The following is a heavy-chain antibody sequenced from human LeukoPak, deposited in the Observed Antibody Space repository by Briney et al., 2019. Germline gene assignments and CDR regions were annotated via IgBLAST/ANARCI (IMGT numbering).Heavy chain of an antibody. CDR1: GFTFSSYW. J-gene: IGHJ1*01. CDR3: AKDMEHSLYYYDSSGLYSFQH. D-gene: IGHD3-22*01. V-gene: IGHV3-7*03. Sequence: GGSLRLSCAASGFTFSSYWMSWVRQAPGKGLEWVANIKQDGSEKYYVDSVKGRFTISRDNAKNSLYLQMNSLRAEDTALYYCAKDMEHSLYYYDSSGLYSFQHWGQGTLVTVSS. CDR2: IKQDGSEK.